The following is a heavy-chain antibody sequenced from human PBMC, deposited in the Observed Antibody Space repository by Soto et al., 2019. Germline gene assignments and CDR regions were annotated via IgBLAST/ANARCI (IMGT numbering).Heavy chain of an antibody. Sequence: GASVKVSCKASGYTFTSYAMHWVRQAPGQRLEWMGWINAGNGNTKYSQKFQGRVTITRDTSASTAYMELSSLRSEDTAVYYCARDAMYYDFWSGYYQNWFDPWGQGTLVTVS. V-gene: IGHV1-3*01. CDR2: INAGNGNT. CDR3: ARDAMYYDFWSGYYQNWFDP. J-gene: IGHJ5*02. CDR1: GYTFTSYA. D-gene: IGHD3-3*01.